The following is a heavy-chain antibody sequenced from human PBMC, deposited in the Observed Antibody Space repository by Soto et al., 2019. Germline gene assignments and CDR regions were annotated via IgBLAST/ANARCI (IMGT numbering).Heavy chain of an antibody. V-gene: IGHV3-48*01. CDR2: ISTNNDAI. D-gene: IGHD3-10*01. CDR3: ASVLGSRRSGSYPSY. CDR1: GFSISDCS. J-gene: IGHJ4*02. Sequence: GGSLRLSCAASGFSISDCSMNWVRRAPGKGLEWISYISTNNDAIYYADSVKGRFTISRDNAKNSLYLQMNSLRAEDTALYYCASVLGSRRSGSYPSYWGQGTLVTISS.